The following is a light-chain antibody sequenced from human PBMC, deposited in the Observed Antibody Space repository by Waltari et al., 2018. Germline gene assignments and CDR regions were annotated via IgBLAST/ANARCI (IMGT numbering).Light chain of an antibody. Sequence: QTMVTQEPSVTVSPGGTVTLTCAPSTGAVTSAHYPNWFQQKPGQAPRTLIYSTRNKEPGTPARFSGALVGGKAALTLSGAEPDDEADYYGLLNLCGIRVFGGGTKLSVL. CDR1: TGAVTSAHY. CDR2: STR. V-gene: IGLV7-43*01. CDR3: LLNLCGIRV. J-gene: IGLJ2*01.